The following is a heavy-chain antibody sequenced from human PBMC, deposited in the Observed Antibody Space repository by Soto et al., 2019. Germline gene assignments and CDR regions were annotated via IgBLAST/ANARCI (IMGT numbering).Heavy chain of an antibody. CDR1: GSSINSSGYY. Sequence: ETLSLTCTVSGSSINSSGYYWGWIRQPPGKGLEWIGSMFYGVSTYYNPSLKSRVTVSVDTSKNQFSLNLRSVTAADTAVYYCARLPSRHLVDYWGQGTLVTVSS. J-gene: IGHJ4*02. V-gene: IGHV4-39*01. CDR2: MFYGVST. D-gene: IGHD3-3*02. CDR3: ARLPSRHLVDY.